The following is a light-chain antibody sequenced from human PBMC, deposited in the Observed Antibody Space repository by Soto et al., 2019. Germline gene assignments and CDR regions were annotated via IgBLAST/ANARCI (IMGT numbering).Light chain of an antibody. V-gene: IGKV3-20*01. CDR2: GAS. CDR3: QQYGTSPYT. Sequence: EIVLTQSPGTLSLSPGEIATLSCRASQSVSSNYLAWYQKSPGQPPSLLIYGASNRANGVPDRFSGSGSGRDFTLTISRLEPEDFSVYYCQQYGTSPYTFGQGTKLEIK. CDR1: QSVSSNY. J-gene: IGKJ2*01.